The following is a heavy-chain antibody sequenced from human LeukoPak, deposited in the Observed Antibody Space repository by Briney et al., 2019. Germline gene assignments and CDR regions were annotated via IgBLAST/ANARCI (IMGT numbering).Heavy chain of an antibody. CDR2: IYTSGST. CDR3: ARPGYCSSTSCYTFDP. V-gene: IGHV4-4*09. Sequence: PSETLSLTCTVSGGSISSYYWSWIRQPPGKGLEWIGYIYTSGSTNYNPSLKSRVTISVDTSKNQFSLKLSSVTAADTAVYYCARPGYCSSTSCYTFDPWGQGTLVTVSS. D-gene: IGHD2-2*02. CDR1: GGSISSYY. J-gene: IGHJ5*02.